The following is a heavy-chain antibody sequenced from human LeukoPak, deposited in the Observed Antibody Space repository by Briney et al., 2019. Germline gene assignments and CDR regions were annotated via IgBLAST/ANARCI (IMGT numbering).Heavy chain of an antibody. J-gene: IGHJ3*02. CDR1: GFTFSSYW. D-gene: IGHD2-15*01. CDR3: ARDWGYYALDI. V-gene: IGHV3-7*01. Sequence: GGSLGLSCAASGFTFSSYWMYWVRQAPGKGLEWVASIKQDESEKYYGDSVKGRFAVSRDNAKNSLFLQMNSLRAEDTAVYYCARDWGYYALDIWGQGTMVTVSS. CDR2: IKQDESEK.